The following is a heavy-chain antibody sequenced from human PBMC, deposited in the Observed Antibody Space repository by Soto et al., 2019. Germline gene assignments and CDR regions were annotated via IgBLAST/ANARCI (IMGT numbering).Heavy chain of an antibody. Sequence: QLQLQESGSGLVKPSQTLSLTCAVSGGSISSGGYSWSWIRQPPGKGLEWIGYIYHSGSTYYNPSLKRRVTISVDRSKAQVLVKLCSVTAADTAVYFWDIVGGWGAVAVHNWGQGTLGTVS. V-gene: IGHV4-30-2*01. CDR2: IYHSGST. CDR1: GGSISSGGYS. D-gene: IGHD6-19*01. CDR3: DIVGGWGAVAVHN. J-gene: IGHJ4*02.